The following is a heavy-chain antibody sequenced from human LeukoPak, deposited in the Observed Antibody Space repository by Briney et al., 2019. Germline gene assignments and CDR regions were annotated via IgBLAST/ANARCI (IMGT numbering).Heavy chain of an antibody. Sequence: PGGSLRLSCAASGFTFSSYGMHWVRQAPGKGLEWVAVISYDGSNKYYADSVKGRFTISRDNSKNTLYLQMNSLRAEDTAVYYCSKTLPNDYDYIWGSHAQALDYWGQGTLVTVSS. CDR2: ISYDGSNK. CDR1: GFTFSSYG. CDR3: SKTLPNDYDYIWGSHAQALDY. V-gene: IGHV3-30*18. D-gene: IGHD3-16*01. J-gene: IGHJ4*02.